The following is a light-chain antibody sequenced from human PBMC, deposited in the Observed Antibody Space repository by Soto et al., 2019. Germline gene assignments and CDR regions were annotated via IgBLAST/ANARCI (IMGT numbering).Light chain of an antibody. CDR1: SSDVGGYNY. CDR3: SSYTSSSPLYV. CDR2: EVS. J-gene: IGLJ1*01. V-gene: IGLV2-14*01. Sequence: QSVLTQPASVSGSPGQSITNSCTGTSSDVGGYNYVSWYQQHPGKAPKLMIYEVSNRPSGVSNRFSGSKSGNTASLTISGLQAEDEADYYCSSYTSSSPLYVFGTGTKVTV.